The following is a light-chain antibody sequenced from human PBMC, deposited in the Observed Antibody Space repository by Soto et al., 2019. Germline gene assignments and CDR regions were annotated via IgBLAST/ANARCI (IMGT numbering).Light chain of an antibody. J-gene: IGKJ1*01. CDR2: GAS. Sequence: EIVMTQSPATLSVPPGERATLSCRASQSVNSNLAWYQQKPGQGPRLLIYGASTRATGIPARFSGSGSVTEFTLTISSLQSEDFAVYYCQQYNNWLTWTFGQGTKVEVK. CDR3: QQYNNWLTWT. CDR1: QSVNSN. V-gene: IGKV3-15*01.